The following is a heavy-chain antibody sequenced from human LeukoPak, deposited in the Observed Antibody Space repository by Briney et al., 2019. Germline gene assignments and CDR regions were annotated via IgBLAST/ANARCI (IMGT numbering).Heavy chain of an antibody. J-gene: IGHJ4*02. V-gene: IGHV4-61*02. CDR3: ARGYYYRT. CDR1: GGSVGSDNSN. D-gene: IGHD3-10*01. CDR2: IYADGGS. Sequence: SETLSLTCTVSGGSVGSDNSNWNWIRQPAGKGLEWIGRIYADGGSTYNPSLKSRVTILVDTSKNQFSLRLSSMTAADTAVYYCARGYYYRTWGLGTLVTVSS.